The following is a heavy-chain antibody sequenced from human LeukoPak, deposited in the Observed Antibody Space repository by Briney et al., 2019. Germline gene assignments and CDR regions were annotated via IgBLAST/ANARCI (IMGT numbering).Heavy chain of an antibody. CDR1: GDTFSNNNTA. D-gene: IGHD3-22*01. CDR3: ARFDSRRKNFDY. V-gene: IGHV6-1*01. CDR2: TYYSSKWSN. J-gene: IGHJ4*02. Sequence: SQTLSLTCVISGDTFSNNNTAWNWLRQSPWRGLEWLGRTYYSSKWSNDYALSVRSRITINADTSKNQFSLQLNSVTPEDTAVYYCARFDSRRKNFDYWGQGTLLTVSS.